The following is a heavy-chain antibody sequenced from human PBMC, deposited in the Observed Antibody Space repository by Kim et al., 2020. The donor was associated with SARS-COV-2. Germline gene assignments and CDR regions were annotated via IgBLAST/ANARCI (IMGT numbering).Heavy chain of an antibody. CDR2: NK. J-gene: IGHJ5*02. D-gene: IGHD3-10*01. V-gene: IGHV3-30*01. CDR3: ARDGGNWFDP. Sequence: NKYTADSVKGRMTITRENSKNTLYRQRNSLRAEDTAVYYCARDGGNWFDPWGQGTLVTVSS.